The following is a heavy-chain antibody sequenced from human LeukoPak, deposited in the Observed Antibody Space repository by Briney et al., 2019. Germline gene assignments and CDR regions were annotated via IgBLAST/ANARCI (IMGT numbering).Heavy chain of an antibody. CDR1: GGSISRYY. Sequence: SETLSLTCTVTGGSISRYYWSWIRQPPWKGLAWIGYIYYSGSTYYNPSLNSQVTISVVTSKYQFSLMLTSVPAADTAEYCCARDKDYFDSGGAFDIWGQGTMVSVSS. CDR2: IYYSGST. V-gene: IGHV4-59*01. J-gene: IGHJ3*02. D-gene: IGHD3-22*01. CDR3: ARDKDYFDSGGAFDI.